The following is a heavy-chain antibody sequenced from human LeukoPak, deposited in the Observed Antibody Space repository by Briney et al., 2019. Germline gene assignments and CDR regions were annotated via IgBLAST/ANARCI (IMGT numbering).Heavy chain of an antibody. Sequence: SVKVSCKASGGTFSSYAISWVRQAPGQGLEWMGGIIPIFGTANYAQKFQGRVTITADESTSTAHMELSSLRSEDTAVYYCARDGARYSSSPTNFDYWGQGTLVTVSS. CDR3: ARDGARYSSSPTNFDY. CDR1: GGTFSSYA. V-gene: IGHV1-69*13. D-gene: IGHD6-13*01. CDR2: IIPIFGTA. J-gene: IGHJ4*02.